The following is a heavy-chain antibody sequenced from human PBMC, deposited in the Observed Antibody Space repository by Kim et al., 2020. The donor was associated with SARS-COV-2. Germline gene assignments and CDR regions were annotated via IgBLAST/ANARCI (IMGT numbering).Heavy chain of an antibody. V-gene: IGHV4-34*01. CDR1: GGSFSGYY. CDR3: ARMTRNSSWYWRVYGYYYGMDV. Sequence: SETLSLTCAVYGGSFSGYYWSWIRQPPGKGLEWIGEINHSGSTNYNPSLKSRVTISVDTSKNQFSLKLSSVTAADTAVYYCARMTRNSSWYWRVYGYYYGMDVWGQGTTVTVSS. J-gene: IGHJ6*02. CDR2: INHSGST. D-gene: IGHD6-13*01.